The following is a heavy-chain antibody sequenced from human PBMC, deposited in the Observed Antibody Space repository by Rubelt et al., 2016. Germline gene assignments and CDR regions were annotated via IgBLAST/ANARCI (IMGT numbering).Heavy chain of an antibody. V-gene: IGHV4-34*01. J-gene: IGHJ1*01. CDR2: INHSGST. CDR3: ARARGAAAGTGMSEYFQH. D-gene: IGHD6-13*01. Sequence: EWIGEINHSGSTNYNPSLKSRVTISVDTSKNQFSLKLSSVTAADTAVYYCARARGAAAGTGMSEYFQHWGQGTLVTVSS.